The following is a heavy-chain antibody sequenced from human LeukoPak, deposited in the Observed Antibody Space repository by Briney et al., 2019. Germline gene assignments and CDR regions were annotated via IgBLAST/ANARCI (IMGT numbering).Heavy chain of an antibody. J-gene: IGHJ4*02. Sequence: PSETLSLTCTVSGGSISNGSYYWSWIRQPAGKGLEWIGRIYTSGSTNYNPSLKSRVTISVDTSKNQFSLKLSSVTAADTAVYYCARATPIAVAGNFDYWGQGTLVTVSS. V-gene: IGHV4-61*02. CDR3: ARATPIAVAGNFDY. D-gene: IGHD6-19*01. CDR1: GGSISNGSYY. CDR2: IYTSGST.